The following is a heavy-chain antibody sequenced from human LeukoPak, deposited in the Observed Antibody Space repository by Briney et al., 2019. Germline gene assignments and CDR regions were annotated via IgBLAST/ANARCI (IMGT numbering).Heavy chain of an antibody. CDR3: ARDGRPPYYFDY. J-gene: IGHJ4*02. CDR1: GFTVSGNS. V-gene: IGHV3-53*01. D-gene: IGHD6-6*01. Sequence: GGSLRLSCVVSGFTVSGNSLTWVRQAPGRGLEWVSLIHNDGATIYTDSVKGRFTISRDNAKNSLYLQMNSLRAEDTAVYYCARDGRPPYYFDYWGQGTLVTVSS. CDR2: IHNDGAT.